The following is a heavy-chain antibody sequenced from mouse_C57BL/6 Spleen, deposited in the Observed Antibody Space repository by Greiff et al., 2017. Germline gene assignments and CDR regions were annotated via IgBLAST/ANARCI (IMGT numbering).Heavy chain of an antibody. CDR2: INYDGSST. J-gene: IGHJ3*01. Sequence: EVQLVESEGGLVQPGSSMKLSCTASGFTFSDYYMAWVRQVPEKGLEWVANINYDGSSTYYLDSLESRFIISGDNAKNILYLQMSSLKSEDTATYYCARDSSGYFAYWGQGTLVTVSA. D-gene: IGHD3-2*02. V-gene: IGHV5-16*01. CDR3: ARDSSGYFAY. CDR1: GFTFSDYY.